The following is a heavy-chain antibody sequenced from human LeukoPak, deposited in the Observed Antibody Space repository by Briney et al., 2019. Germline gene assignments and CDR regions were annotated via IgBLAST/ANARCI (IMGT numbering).Heavy chain of an antibody. D-gene: IGHD3-3*01. V-gene: IGHV3-23*01. CDR1: GFTFSSYA. J-gene: IGHJ4*02. CDR2: ISGSGGST. Sequence: PGGSLRLSCAASGFTFSSYAMSWVRQAPGKGLEWVSAISGSGGSTYYADSVKGRFTISRDNSKNTLYLQMNSLRAEDTAVYYCAKVGLRFLEWTTGHFDYWGQGTLVTVSS. CDR3: AKVGLRFLEWTTGHFDY.